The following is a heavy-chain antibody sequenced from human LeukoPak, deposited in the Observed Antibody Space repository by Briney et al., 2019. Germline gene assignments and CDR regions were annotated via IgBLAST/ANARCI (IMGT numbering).Heavy chain of an antibody. CDR1: RFTFRNYV. D-gene: IGHD3/OR15-3a*01. CDR2: TSSDLNVK. J-gene: IGHJ5*02. V-gene: IGHV3-30-3*01. Sequence: GGSLRLSCAASRFTFRNYVIHWVRQAPGKGLEWVAVTSSDLNVKLYADSVKGRFTISRDNSRSTLYLQMNSLRPEDTAIYYCARGATNDFWTGYGWFDPWGQGTMVAVSS. CDR3: ARGATNDFWTGYGWFDP.